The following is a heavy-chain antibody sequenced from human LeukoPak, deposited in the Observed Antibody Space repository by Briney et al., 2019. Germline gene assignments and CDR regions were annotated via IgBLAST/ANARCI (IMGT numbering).Heavy chain of an antibody. V-gene: IGHV1-2*02. CDR1: GYTFTGYY. Sequence: ASVKVSCKASGYTFTGYYMHWFRQAPGQGLEWMGWINPDNGGTIYAENFQGRVTIARDTSISRAYMEPSSLTSDDTAVYYCARAQGGAAAGYYYYGLDVWGQGTTVTVSS. CDR2: INPDNGGT. J-gene: IGHJ6*02. CDR3: ARAQGGAAAGYYYYGLDV. D-gene: IGHD6-13*01.